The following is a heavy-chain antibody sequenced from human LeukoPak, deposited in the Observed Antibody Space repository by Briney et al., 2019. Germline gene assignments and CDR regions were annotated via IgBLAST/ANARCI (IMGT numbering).Heavy chain of an antibody. CDR1: GGSISSGGYY. D-gene: IGHD2-21*02. Sequence: SQTLSLTCTVSGGSISSGGYYWSWIRQHPGKGLEWIGYIYYSGSTYYNPSLKSRVTISVDTSKNQFSLQLNSVTPEDTAVYYCARGLIISGCGGDCYSLDPYGFDIWGQGTMVTVSS. CDR2: IYYSGST. CDR3: ARGLIISGCGGDCYSLDPYGFDI. V-gene: IGHV4-31*03. J-gene: IGHJ3*02.